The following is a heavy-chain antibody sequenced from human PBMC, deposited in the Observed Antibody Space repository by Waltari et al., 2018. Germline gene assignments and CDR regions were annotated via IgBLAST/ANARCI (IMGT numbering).Heavy chain of an antibody. CDR1: GFSLSTSGVG. D-gene: IGHD2-15*01. CDR2: IYWDDDK. CDR3: AHRHPAHYHTVVFDY. V-gene: IGHV2-5*02. J-gene: IGHJ4*02. Sequence: ITLKESGPTLVKPTQTLTLTCTFSGFSLSTSGVGVGWIRQPPGKALEWLALIYWDDDKRYSPSLKSRLTITKDTSKNQVVLTMTNMDPVDTATYYCAHRHPAHYHTVVFDYWGQGTLVTVSS.